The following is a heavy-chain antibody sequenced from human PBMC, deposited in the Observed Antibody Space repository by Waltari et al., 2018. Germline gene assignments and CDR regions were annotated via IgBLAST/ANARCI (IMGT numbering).Heavy chain of an antibody. CDR3: ARGGSPYYYYYMDV. Sequence: QVQLVQSGAEVKKPGASVKVSCKASGYTFPSYDINWVRQATGQGLEWLGWMNPNSGNTGYAQKFPGRVPITRNTSISTAYMELPSLRSEDTAVYYCARGGSPYYYYYMDVWGKGTTFPLSS. CDR1: GYTFPSYD. J-gene: IGHJ6*03. CDR2: MNPNSGNT. V-gene: IGHV1-8*03. D-gene: IGHD1-26*01.